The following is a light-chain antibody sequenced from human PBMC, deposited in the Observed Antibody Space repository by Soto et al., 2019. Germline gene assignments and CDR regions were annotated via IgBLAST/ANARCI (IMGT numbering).Light chain of an antibody. Sequence: QSVLTQPASVSGSPGQPITISCTGSYSDVGGYNSVSWYQQHPGKAPKLMIYDVDNRPSGVSNRFSGSKSGNTASLTISGLQTEDEADYYCGSYTTSDTLAFGGGTKLIVL. CDR2: DVD. J-gene: IGLJ2*01. V-gene: IGLV2-14*03. CDR1: YSDVGGYNS. CDR3: GSYTTSDTLA.